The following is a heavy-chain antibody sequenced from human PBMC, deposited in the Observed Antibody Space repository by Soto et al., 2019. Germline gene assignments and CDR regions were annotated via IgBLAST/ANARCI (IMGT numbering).Heavy chain of an antibody. D-gene: IGHD2-2*01. CDR1: GGTFSRNA. V-gene: IGHV1-69*06. CDR2: IIPFFDTA. Sequence: QEQLVQSGAEVKKAGSSVKVSCKAAGGTFSRNAISWVRQAPGQGLVWMGGIIPFFDTANYAKKFQGRVTVSADKATSTAYMELSSLTSEDTAVYYCARSTPQSGSFMQIFDYWGQGTLVTVSS. CDR3: ARSTPQSGSFMQIFDY. J-gene: IGHJ4*02.